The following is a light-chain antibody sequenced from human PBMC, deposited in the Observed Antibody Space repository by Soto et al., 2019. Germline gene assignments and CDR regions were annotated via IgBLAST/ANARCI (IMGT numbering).Light chain of an antibody. J-gene: IGKJ1*01. CDR2: KAS. CDR1: QSISNW. V-gene: IGKV1-5*03. CDR3: QQYYDYSWT. Sequence: DVQMTQSPSTLSASVGDRVTITCRASQSISNWLAWFQQKPGKAPQLLIYKASNLESGVPSTFSGSASGTEFTLTISSLQPDDFATYYYQQYYDYSWTFGQGTKVDIK.